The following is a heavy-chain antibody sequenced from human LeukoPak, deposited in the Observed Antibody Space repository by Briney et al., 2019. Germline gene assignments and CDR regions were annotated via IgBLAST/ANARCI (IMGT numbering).Heavy chain of an antibody. CDR1: GYTFTSYA. CDR2: INAGNGNT. V-gene: IGHV1-3*01. D-gene: IGHD6-13*01. J-gene: IGHJ4*02. CDR3: ARVQSRTIAAAGT. Sequence: GASVKVSCKASGYTFTSYAMHWVRQAPGQRLEWMGWINAGNGNTKYSQKFQGRVTITRDTSASTAYMELSSLRSEDTAVYYCARVQSRTIAAAGTWGQGTLVTVSS.